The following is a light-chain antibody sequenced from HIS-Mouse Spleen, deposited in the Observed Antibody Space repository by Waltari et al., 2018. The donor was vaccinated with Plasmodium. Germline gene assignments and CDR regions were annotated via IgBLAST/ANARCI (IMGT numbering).Light chain of an antibody. Sequence: SYELTQPPSVSVSPGQTARITCSGDALPKKYAYWYQQKSGQAPWLVIYEDSKRPSGIPERFSGSSSGTMATVTISGAQVEDEADYYCYSTDSSGNHRVFGGGTKLTVL. CDR2: EDS. CDR3: YSTDSSGNHRV. V-gene: IGLV3-10*01. CDR1: ALPKKY. J-gene: IGLJ3*02.